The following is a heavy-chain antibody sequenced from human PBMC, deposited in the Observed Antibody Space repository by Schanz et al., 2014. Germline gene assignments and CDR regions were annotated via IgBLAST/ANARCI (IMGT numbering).Heavy chain of an antibody. V-gene: IGHV3-23*01. J-gene: IGHJ5*01. CDR3: AKDLYNYGIFDS. Sequence: EVQLLESGGGLVQPGGSLRLSCVASGFTFFGSFAMSWVRQAPGKGLEWVSGMSGSGSTADYADSVKGRFTISRDNSKKTLYRRMNSLRADDTAVYYCAKDLYNYGIFDSWGQGTLVTVSS. CDR2: MSGSGSTA. CDR1: GFTFFGSFA. D-gene: IGHD3-16*01.